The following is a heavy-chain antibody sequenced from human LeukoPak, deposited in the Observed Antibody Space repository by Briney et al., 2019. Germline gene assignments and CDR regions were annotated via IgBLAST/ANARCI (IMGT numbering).Heavy chain of an antibody. J-gene: IGHJ4*02. CDR1: GFTFSSYG. CDR3: AKDREDERVVWFGQSYDY. CDR2: IRYDGNNK. D-gene: IGHD3-10*01. V-gene: IGHV3-30*02. Sequence: GGSLRLSCAASGFTFSSYGMHWVRQAPGKGLEWVAFIRYDGNNKYYADSVNGRFTVSRENSKNTLYLQMNSLRAEDTAVYYCAKDREDERVVWFGQSYDYWGQGTLVTVSS.